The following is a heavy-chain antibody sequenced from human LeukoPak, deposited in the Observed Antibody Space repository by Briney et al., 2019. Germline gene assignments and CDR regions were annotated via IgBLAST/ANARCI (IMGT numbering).Heavy chain of an antibody. CDR3: ARIMGRGYCISASCRGDWFDP. J-gene: IGHJ5*02. CDR1: GGSIGSSNL. CDR2: IYHSGRT. Sequence: ASGTLSLTCAVSGGSIGSSNLWSWGRQPPGKGLGLGGEIYHSGRTNYKQSLKGQVTISVDKYKNQFSLKLSSVTAADTAVYFCARIMGRGYCISASCRGDWFDPWGQGTLVTVPS. D-gene: IGHD2-2*01. V-gene: IGHV4-4*02.